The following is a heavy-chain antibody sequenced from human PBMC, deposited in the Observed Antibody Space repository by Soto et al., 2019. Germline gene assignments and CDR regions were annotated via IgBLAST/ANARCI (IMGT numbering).Heavy chain of an antibody. Sequence: PSQTLSLTCAISGDSVSSNSAAWNWIRQSPSRGLEWLGRTYYRSKWYNDYAVSVKSRITINPGTSKNQFSLQLNSVTPEDTAVSYCDRASSRGYLSQYYFDYWGQGTLVTVSS. CDR2: TYYRSKWYN. J-gene: IGHJ4*02. D-gene: IGHD5-12*01. CDR1: GDSVSSNSAA. V-gene: IGHV6-1*01. CDR3: DRASSRGYLSQYYFDY.